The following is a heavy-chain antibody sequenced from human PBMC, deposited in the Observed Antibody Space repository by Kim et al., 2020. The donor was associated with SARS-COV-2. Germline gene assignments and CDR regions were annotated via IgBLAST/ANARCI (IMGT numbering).Heavy chain of an antibody. Sequence: LSLTCAASGFTFSSYWMSWVRQAPGKGLEWVANIKQDGSEKYYVDSVKGRFTISRDNAKNSLYLQMNSLRAEDTAVYYCARDPEGGRITIFGVVIYFDYWGQGTLVTVSS. J-gene: IGHJ4*02. V-gene: IGHV3-7*01. CDR2: IKQDGSEK. CDR1: GFTFSSYW. D-gene: IGHD3-3*01. CDR3: ARDPEGGRITIFGVVIYFDY.